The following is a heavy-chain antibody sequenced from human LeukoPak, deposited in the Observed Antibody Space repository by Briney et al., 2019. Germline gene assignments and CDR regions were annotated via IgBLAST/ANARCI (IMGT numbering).Heavy chain of an antibody. CDR3: ARDSPRPKPATAPYY. Sequence: GGSLRLSCVASGFTLNNYWMSWVRQAPGKGLEWVANIKQDGSEKYYVDSVKGRFTISRDNAKNSLYLQVNNLTAEDTAIYYCARDSPRPKPATAPYYWGQGTLVTVSS. J-gene: IGHJ4*02. D-gene: IGHD2-21*02. V-gene: IGHV3-7*05. CDR2: IKQDGSEK. CDR1: GFTLNNYW.